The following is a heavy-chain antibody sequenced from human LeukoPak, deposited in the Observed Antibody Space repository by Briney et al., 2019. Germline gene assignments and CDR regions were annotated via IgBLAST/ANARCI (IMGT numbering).Heavy chain of an antibody. D-gene: IGHD6-19*01. Sequence: PGGSLRLSCAASGFTVSSNYMSWVRQAPGKGLEWVSVIYSGGSTYYADSVQGRFTISRHNSKNTLYLQMNSLRAEDTAVYYCARSLAVAGTLDAFDIWGQGTIVTVSS. V-gene: IGHV3-53*04. J-gene: IGHJ3*02. CDR1: GFTVSSNY. CDR2: IYSGGST. CDR3: ARSLAVAGTLDAFDI.